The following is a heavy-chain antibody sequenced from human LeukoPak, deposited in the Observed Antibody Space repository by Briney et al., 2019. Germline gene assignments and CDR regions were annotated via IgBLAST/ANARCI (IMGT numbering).Heavy chain of an antibody. Sequence: PGGSLRPSCAASGFTFSSYWMNWVRQAPGKGLVWASRIASDGSSTTYADSVKGRFSISRDNAKNTLFLEMNSLRDEDTAVYYCAGDYIWGRLFWGQGTLVTVSS. CDR2: IASDGSST. CDR1: GFTFSSYW. CDR3: AGDYIWGRLF. J-gene: IGHJ4*01. V-gene: IGHV3-74*01. D-gene: IGHD3-16*01.